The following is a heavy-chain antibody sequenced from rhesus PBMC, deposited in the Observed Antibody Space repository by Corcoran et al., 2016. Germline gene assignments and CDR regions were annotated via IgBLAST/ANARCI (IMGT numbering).Heavy chain of an antibody. Sequence: QVQLQESGPGQVKPSETLSLTCAVSGGYIRSGYGWSWIRQPPGKGLEWIGHSYGSMRSKYINPSVKRRIRRSKDTSKNQFAPKLGYVTAADTAVDYCAKGTPLKFFDCWGQGVLGTVSS. CDR1: GGYIRSGYG. V-gene: IGHV4S7*01. D-gene: IGHD3-40*01. CDR2: SYGSMRSK. CDR3: AKGTPLKFFDC. J-gene: IGHJ4*01.